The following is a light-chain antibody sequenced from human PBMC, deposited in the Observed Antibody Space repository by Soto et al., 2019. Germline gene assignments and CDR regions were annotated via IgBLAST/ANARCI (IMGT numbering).Light chain of an antibody. V-gene: IGKV3-15*01. CDR1: QRGSSN. J-gene: IGKJ5*01. Sequence: EILMTQAPATLSVSPGESVTLSCRASQRGSSNLDWYQQKPVKAPRLLIVGASTRAACSPPRFSGSGSGTEFTLTSSSLQSEDFAVYSCQQYNNGTCTFGQGTRLDIK. CDR3: QQYNNGTCT. CDR2: GAS.